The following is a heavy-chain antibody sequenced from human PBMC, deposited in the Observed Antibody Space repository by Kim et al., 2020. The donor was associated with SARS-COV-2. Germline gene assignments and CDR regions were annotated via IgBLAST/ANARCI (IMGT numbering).Heavy chain of an antibody. CDR1: GFTFNTYW. Sequence: GGSLRLSCAVSGFTFNTYWMHWVRQAPGKGLVWVSRINSDGTSTSYADSVKGRFTISRDSAKNTLYLQMKSLRAEDTAVYYCARYSENYHAIDYWGQGTLVTVSS. J-gene: IGHJ4*02. V-gene: IGHV3-74*01. D-gene: IGHD1-26*01. CDR3: ARYSENYHAIDY. CDR2: INSDGTST.